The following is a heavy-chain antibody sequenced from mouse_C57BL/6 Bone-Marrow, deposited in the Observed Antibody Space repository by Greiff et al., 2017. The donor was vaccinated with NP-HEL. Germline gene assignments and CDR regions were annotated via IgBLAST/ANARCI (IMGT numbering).Heavy chain of an antibody. CDR3: ARIYDGYLYAMDY. D-gene: IGHD2-3*01. Sequence: VKLMESGPGILQSSQTLSLTCSFSGFSLSTSGMGVSWIRQPSGKGLEWLAHIYWDDDKRSNPSLKSRLTISKDTSRNQVFLKITSVDTADTATYYCARIYDGYLYAMDYWGQGTSVTVSS. J-gene: IGHJ4*01. CDR1: GFSLSTSGMG. V-gene: IGHV8-12*01. CDR2: IYWDDDK.